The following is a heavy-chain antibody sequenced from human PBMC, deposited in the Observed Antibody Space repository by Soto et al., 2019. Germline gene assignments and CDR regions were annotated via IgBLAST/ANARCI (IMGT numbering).Heavy chain of an antibody. D-gene: IGHD3-9*01. CDR3: ARRRVRYHYALDV. V-gene: IGHV4-34*01. CDR1: GGSFSNYY. CDR2: INQSGST. Sequence: PSETLSLTCVFNGGSFSNYYWTWVRRAPGKGLEWIGEINQSGSTSYTASLKSRVTMTLDTSNNHISLNLTSVTAADTGIYYCARRRVRYHYALDVWGQGTTVTVSS. J-gene: IGHJ6*02.